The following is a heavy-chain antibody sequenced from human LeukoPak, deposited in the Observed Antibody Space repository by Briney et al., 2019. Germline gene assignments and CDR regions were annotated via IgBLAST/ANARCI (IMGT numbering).Heavy chain of an antibody. J-gene: IGHJ4*02. CDR2: ISGTGGTT. CDR3: AKGRGTTVTAAANY. Sequence: PGGSPRLSCAASGFTFSNYSMSWVRQGPGKGLEWVSTISGTGGTTYYADSVKGRFTISRDNSKNTLFLQFNSLRADDTAVYYCAKGRGTTVTAAANYWGQGTLVTVSS. V-gene: IGHV3-23*01. CDR1: GFTFSNYS. D-gene: IGHD4-17*01.